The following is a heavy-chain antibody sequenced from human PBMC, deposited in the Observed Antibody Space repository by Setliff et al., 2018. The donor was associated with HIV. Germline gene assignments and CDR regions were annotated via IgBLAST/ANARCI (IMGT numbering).Heavy chain of an antibody. Sequence: GASVKVSCKASGYTFTDYYIHWVRQAPGQGLEWMGWINSARGGTNYAQNFQGRVTVTRDTSINTAYMELRSLRSDDTAVYYCARDDGGYNYAEAFDVWGQGTMVTVSS. D-gene: IGHD3-16*01. V-gene: IGHV1-2*02. CDR3: ARDDGGYNYAEAFDV. CDR1: GYTFTDYY. CDR2: INSARGGT. J-gene: IGHJ3*01.